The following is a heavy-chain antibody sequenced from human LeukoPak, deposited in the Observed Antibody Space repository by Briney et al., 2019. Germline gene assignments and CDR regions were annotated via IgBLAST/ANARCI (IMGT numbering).Heavy chain of an antibody. J-gene: IGHJ4*02. Sequence: SQTLSLTCAISGDSVSSNSAAWNWIRQSPSRGLEWLGRTYYKSKWYNDYAVSVKSRITINPDTSENQFSLQLNSVTPEDTAVYYCTRDSGSYSSSYRFDSWGQGSLVTVSS. D-gene: IGHD6-6*01. CDR1: GDSVSSNSAA. CDR2: TYYKSKWYN. V-gene: IGHV6-1*01. CDR3: TRDSGSYSSSYRFDS.